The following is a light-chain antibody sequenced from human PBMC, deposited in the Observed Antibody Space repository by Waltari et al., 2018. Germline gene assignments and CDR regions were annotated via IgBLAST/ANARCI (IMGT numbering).Light chain of an antibody. V-gene: IGLV2-23*01. CDR3: FSYTVTNTWL. J-gene: IGLJ3*02. Sequence: QSALTQPASVSGHPGPPITTPCTGTTCDVGSNRLVSWYRQHLGEAPRVMIFEDTKRPSGVSNRFSGSKSGNTASLTISGLQAEDEADYYCFSYTVTNTWLFGGGTKLTVL. CDR2: EDT. CDR1: TCDVGSNRL.